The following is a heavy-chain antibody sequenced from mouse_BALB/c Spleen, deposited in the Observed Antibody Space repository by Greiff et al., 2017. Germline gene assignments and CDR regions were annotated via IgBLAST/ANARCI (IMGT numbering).Heavy chain of an antibody. Sequence: EVQVVESGGGLVKPGGSLKLSCAASGFTFSSYYMSWVRQTPEKRLELVAAINSNGGSTYYPDTVKGRFTISRDNAKNTLYLQMGSLKSEDTALYDYDRKRYGNAMDYWGQGTTLTVSS. CDR3: DRKRYGNAMDY. V-gene: IGHV5-6-2*01. D-gene: IGHD2-10*02. CDR2: INSNGGST. J-gene: IGHJ2*01. CDR1: GFTFSSYY.